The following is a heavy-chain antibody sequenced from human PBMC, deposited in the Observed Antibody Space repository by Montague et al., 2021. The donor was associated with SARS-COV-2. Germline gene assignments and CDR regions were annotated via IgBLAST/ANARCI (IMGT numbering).Heavy chain of an antibody. J-gene: IGHJ3*02. Sequence: SLRLSCAASGFTFSSYAMHWVRQAPGKGLEWVAVISYDGSNKYYVDSVKGRFTISRDNSKNTLYLQMNSLRAGDTAVYYCATELELSAFNIWGQGTMVTVSS. CDR3: ATELELSAFNI. V-gene: IGHV3-30*04. CDR2: ISYDGSNK. D-gene: IGHD1-7*01. CDR1: GFTFSSYA.